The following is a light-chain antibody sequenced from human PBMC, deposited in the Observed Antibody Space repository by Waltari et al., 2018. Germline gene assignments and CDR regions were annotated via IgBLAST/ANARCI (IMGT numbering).Light chain of an antibody. CDR3: VAWDDSLSGVV. CDR1: SSNIGSNY. J-gene: IGLJ2*01. CDR2: RNN. Sequence: QSVLTQPPSASGTPGQRVTISCSGSSSNIGSNYVYWYQQLPGTAPKLLIYRNNQRPQGVPDRFSGAKSGTSASLAISGLRSEDEADYYCVAWDDSLSGVVFGGGTKLTVL. V-gene: IGLV1-47*01.